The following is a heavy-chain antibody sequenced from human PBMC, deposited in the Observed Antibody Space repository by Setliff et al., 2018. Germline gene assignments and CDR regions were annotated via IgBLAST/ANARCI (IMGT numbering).Heavy chain of an antibody. V-gene: IGHV1-2*02. CDR1: GNTFTGYY. D-gene: IGHD3-16*01. CDR3: TRSRAPRVVLAADFDF. J-gene: IGHJ4*02. CDR2: INPNSGDT. Sequence: ASVKVSCKASGNTFTGYYIHWLRQAPGQGLEWMGCINPNSGDTTFAQKFQDRLSVTADTSSKTTYMELRSLTSDDTAVYFCTRSRAPRVVLAADFDFWGQGTLVTVSS.